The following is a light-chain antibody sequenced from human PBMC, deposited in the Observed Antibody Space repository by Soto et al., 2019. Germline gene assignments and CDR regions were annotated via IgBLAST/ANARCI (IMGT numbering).Light chain of an antibody. CDR3: QQYNNWPPMWT. Sequence: EILMTQSPATLSVSPGERATLSCRASQSISSNLAWYQQKPGQAPRLLIYAVSTRASGIPARFSGSGSGTDFTLTISSLQSEDFAVYYCQQYNNWPPMWTLGQGTKVDIK. J-gene: IGKJ1*01. CDR1: QSISSN. V-gene: IGKV3-15*01. CDR2: AVS.